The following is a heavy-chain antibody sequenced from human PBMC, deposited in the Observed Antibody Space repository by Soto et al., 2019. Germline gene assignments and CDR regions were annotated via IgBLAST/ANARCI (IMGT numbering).Heavy chain of an antibody. CDR3: AVSGDYSYGMDV. CDR2: IWYDGSNK. CDR1: GFTFSSYG. D-gene: IGHD7-27*01. Sequence: ESGGGVVQPGRSLRLSCAASGFTFSSYGMHWVRQAPGKGLEWVAVIWYDGSNKYYADSVKGRFTISRDNSKNTLNLQMISLRAEDTAVYYCAVSGDYSYGMDVWGQGTTVTVSS. V-gene: IGHV3-33*01. J-gene: IGHJ6*02.